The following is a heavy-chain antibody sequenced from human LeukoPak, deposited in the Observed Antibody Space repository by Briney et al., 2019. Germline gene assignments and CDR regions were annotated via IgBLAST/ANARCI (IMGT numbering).Heavy chain of an antibody. CDR2: IYYSGST. CDR1: GGSISSYY. D-gene: IGHD3-10*01. V-gene: IGHV4-59*01. CDR3: ARDGWRYYYYYGMDV. J-gene: IGHJ6*02. Sequence: PSETLSLTCTVSGGSISSYYWSWIRQPPGKGLEWIGYIYYSGSTNYNPSLKSRVTISVDTSKNQFSLKLSSVTAADTAVYYCARDGWRYYYYYGMDVWGQGTTVTVSS.